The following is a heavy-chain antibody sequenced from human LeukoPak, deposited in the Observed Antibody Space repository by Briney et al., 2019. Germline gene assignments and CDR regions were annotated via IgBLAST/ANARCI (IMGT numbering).Heavy chain of an antibody. Sequence: GGSLRLSCAASGFTFSSYEMNWVRQAPGEGLEWVSYISSSGSTIYYADSVKGRFTISRDNAKNSLYLQMNSLRAEDTAVYYCAGESGYDSEDYWGQGTLVTVSS. D-gene: IGHD5-12*01. CDR3: AGESGYDSEDY. V-gene: IGHV3-48*03. CDR1: GFTFSSYE. J-gene: IGHJ4*02. CDR2: ISSSGSTI.